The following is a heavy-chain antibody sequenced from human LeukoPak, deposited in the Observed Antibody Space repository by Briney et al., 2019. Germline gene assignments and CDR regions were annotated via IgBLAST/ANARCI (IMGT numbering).Heavy chain of an antibody. CDR3: ARDLGGNVVDDKPLYC. CDR2: ISAYNGNT. V-gene: IGHV1-18*04. CDR1: GYTFTSYA. J-gene: IGHJ4*02. D-gene: IGHD2-15*01. Sequence: ASVKVSCKASGYTFTSYAISWVRQAPGQGLEWMGWISAYNGNTNYAQKLQGRGTMTTDTSTSTAYMELRSLRSDDTAVYYCARDLGGNVVDDKPLYCWGQGTLVSVCS.